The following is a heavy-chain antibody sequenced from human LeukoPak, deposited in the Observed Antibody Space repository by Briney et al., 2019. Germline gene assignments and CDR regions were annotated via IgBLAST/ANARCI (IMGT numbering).Heavy chain of an antibody. D-gene: IGHD2-2*01. CDR2: ITPIYGTA. CDR1: GGTFSTYA. V-gene: IGHV1-69*13. J-gene: IGHJ4*02. CDR3: IGREIVVVPAAWDY. Sequence: SVKVSCKASGGTFSTYAISWVRQAPGQGLEWMGGITPIYGTANYAQKFQGRVTITADESTSTAYMELSSLRSEDTAVYYCIGREIVVVPAAWDYWGQGTLVTVSS.